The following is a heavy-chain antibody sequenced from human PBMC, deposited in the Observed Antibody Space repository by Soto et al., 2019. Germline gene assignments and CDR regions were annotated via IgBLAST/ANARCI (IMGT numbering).Heavy chain of an antibody. J-gene: IGHJ6*03. CDR1: GGSFSGYY. Sequence: SETLSLTCGVYGGSFSGYYWTWIRQPPGKGLEWIGEINHSGSTNYNPSLKSRVTISLITSKNQFSLNLSSVTAADTAVYYCARGLTMGDFFDYYYYMDVWGKGTTVTVSS. D-gene: IGHD3-16*01. V-gene: IGHV4-34*01. CDR2: INHSGST. CDR3: ARGLTMGDFFDYYYYMDV.